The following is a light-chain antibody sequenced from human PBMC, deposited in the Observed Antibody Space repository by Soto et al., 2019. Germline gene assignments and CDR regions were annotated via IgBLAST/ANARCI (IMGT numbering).Light chain of an antibody. CDR3: QQSYSSPYT. Sequence: DIPMTQSPGSLSASVGDRVTITCRASQSITKNLNWYQYKPGKAPELLIYQASDSQVGVPSRFSGSGSGTDFTLIISGLQPEDFATYFCQQSYSSPYTFGQGTKVEIK. CDR2: QAS. CDR1: QSITKN. V-gene: IGKV1-39*01. J-gene: IGKJ2*01.